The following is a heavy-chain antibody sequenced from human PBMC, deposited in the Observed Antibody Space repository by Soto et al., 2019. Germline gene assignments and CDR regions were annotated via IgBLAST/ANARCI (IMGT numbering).Heavy chain of an antibody. V-gene: IGHV2-5*02. D-gene: IGHD5-12*01. Sequence: GSGPTLVNPTQTLTLTCTFSGFSLSTSGVGVGWIRQPPGKALEWLALFYWDDDTRYNPSLKNRLTITRDTSKTQVVLTMTNMDPVDTATFYCARRWLADYFDYWGQGTLVTVSS. CDR3: ARRWLADYFDY. J-gene: IGHJ4*02. CDR2: FYWDDDT. CDR1: GFSLSTSGVG.